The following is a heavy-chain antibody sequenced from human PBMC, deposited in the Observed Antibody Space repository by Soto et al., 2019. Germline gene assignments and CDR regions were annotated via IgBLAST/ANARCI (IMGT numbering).Heavy chain of an antibody. D-gene: IGHD6-13*01. Sequence: TLSLTCTVSGGSVSSSSHEWGWIRQPPGKGLEWIGRIYSGGSTYYNPALKSRVTISVDTSKNQFSLNLASVTAADTAVYYCARRDSSFWYGYWGQGTLVTVSS. CDR1: GGSVSSSSHE. CDR3: ARRDSSFWYGY. J-gene: IGHJ4*02. V-gene: IGHV4-39*01. CDR2: IYSGGST.